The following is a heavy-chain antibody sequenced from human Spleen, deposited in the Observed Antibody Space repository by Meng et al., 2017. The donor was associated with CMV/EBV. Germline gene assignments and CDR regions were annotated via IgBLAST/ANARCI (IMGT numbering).Heavy chain of an antibody. V-gene: IGHV1-18*01. D-gene: IGHD3-22*01. CDR1: GYTFTSYG. Sequence: ASVKVSCKASGYTFTSYGISWVRQAPGQGLEWMGWSSAYNGNTNYAQKLQGRVTMTTDTSTSTAYMELRSLRSDDTAVYYCARGYLTYYYDSSGYYLGDYWGQGTLVTVSS. CDR3: ARGYLTYYYDSSGYYLGDY. J-gene: IGHJ4*02. CDR2: SSAYNGNT.